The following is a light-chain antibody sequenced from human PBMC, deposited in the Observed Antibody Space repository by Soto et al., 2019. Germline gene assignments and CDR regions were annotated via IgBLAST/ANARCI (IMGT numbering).Light chain of an antibody. CDR2: DGS. CDR1: SSEVGSYNL. Sequence: QSVLTQPASVSGSPGQSITLSCTGTSSEVGSYNLFSWYQPHPGTAPKLMIYDGSKRPSWGSNRFSGSKSGNTASLTISGLQAEDEADYYCCSYAGSSPWVFGGVTKLPVL. V-gene: IGLV2-23*01. CDR3: CSYAGSSPWV. J-gene: IGLJ3*02.